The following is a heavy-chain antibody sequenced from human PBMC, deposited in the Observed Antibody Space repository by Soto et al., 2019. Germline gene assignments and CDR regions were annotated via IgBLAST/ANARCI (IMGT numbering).Heavy chain of an antibody. CDR1: GFTFSSYG. Sequence: ESGGGVVQPGRSLRLSCAASGFTFSSYGMHWVRQAPGKGLEWVAVISYDGSNKYYADSVKGRFTISRDNSKNTLYLQMNSLRAEDTAVYYCATGLLRGSYRYTGYYYYGMDVWGQGTTVTVSS. CDR3: ATGLLRGSYRYTGYYYYGMDV. D-gene: IGHD3-16*02. V-gene: IGHV3-30*03. J-gene: IGHJ6*02. CDR2: ISYDGSNK.